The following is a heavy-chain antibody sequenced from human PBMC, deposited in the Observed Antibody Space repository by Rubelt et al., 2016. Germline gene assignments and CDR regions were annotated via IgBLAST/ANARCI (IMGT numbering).Heavy chain of an antibody. CDR3: ARDRPSGYDGGNFDY. J-gene: IGHJ4*02. Sequence: QVQLVQSGAEVKKPGASVKVSCKASGYTFTSYYMHWVRQAPGQGLEWMGIINPSGGSTSYAQKFQGRVTMTRDTSTSTVYMELSSLRSDDTAVYYCARDRPSGYDGGNFDYWGQGTLVTVSS. V-gene: IGHV1-46*01. CDR1: GYTFTSYY. CDR2: INPSGGST. D-gene: IGHD5-12*01.